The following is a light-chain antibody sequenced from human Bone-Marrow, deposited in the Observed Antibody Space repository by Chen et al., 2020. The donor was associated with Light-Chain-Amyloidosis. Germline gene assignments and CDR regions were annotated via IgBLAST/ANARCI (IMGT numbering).Light chain of an antibody. CDR3: QVWDRSSDRPV. J-gene: IGLJ3*02. CDR2: DDS. CDR1: NIGSTS. Sequence: YVLTQPSSVSVAPGQTATIACGGNNIGSTSVNWYQQTPAQAPLLVVYDDSDRPSGIPERLSGSNSGNTATLTISRVEAGDEADYYCQVWDRSSDRPVFGGGTKLTVL. V-gene: IGLV3-21*02.